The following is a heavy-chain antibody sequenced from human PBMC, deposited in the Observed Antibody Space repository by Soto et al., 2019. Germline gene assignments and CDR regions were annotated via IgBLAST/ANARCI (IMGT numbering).Heavy chain of an antibody. J-gene: IGHJ5*02. CDR2: FDPEDGEI. CDR3: AASYSRSPVLGSFDT. Sequence: GASVKVSCKVSGYTLTELSMHWVRQAPGKGLEWMGGFDPEDGEIIYVQKFRGRVTVTEDTSTDTTYMELSSLRSEDTAVYYCAASYSRSPVLGSFDTWGQGTLVTVS. CDR1: GYTLTELS. V-gene: IGHV1-24*01. D-gene: IGHD6-6*01.